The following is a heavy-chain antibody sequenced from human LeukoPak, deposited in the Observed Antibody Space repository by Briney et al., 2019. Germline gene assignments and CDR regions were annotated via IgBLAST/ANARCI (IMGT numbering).Heavy chain of an antibody. D-gene: IGHD4/OR15-4a*01. Sequence: GASVKVSCKASGYTFTANYIHWVRQAPGQGLEWMGWINANSGGTNYAQKFQGRVTMTRDTSISTAYMELSRLKSDDTAMYYCARDPDVPMVDLDYWGQGTLVTVSS. V-gene: IGHV1-2*02. CDR1: GYTFTANY. CDR2: INANSGGT. J-gene: IGHJ4*02. CDR3: ARDPDVPMVDLDY.